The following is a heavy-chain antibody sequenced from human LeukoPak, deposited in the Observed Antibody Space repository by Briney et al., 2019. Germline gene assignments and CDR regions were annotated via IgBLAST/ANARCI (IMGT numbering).Heavy chain of an antibody. CDR1: GFTFNSYA. D-gene: IGHD3-3*01. J-gene: IGHJ5*02. Sequence: GGSLRLSCAASGFTFNSYAMSWVRQAPGKGLAWVSALSSGGATTYYADSVKGRFTISRDNYKNTLYLQMSSLRAEDTAVYYCAKVILGVNVPHWFDRWGQGTLVTVSS. CDR3: AKVILGVNVPHWFDR. CDR2: LSSGGATT. V-gene: IGHV3-23*01.